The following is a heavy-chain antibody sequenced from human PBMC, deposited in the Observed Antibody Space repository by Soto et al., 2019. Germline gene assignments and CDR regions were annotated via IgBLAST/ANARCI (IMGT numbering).Heavy chain of an antibody. J-gene: IGHJ6*02. V-gene: IGHV3-11*01. CDR2: ISSSGSSI. Sequence: QVQLVESGGGLVKPRGSLRLSCAASGLTFSDCYMNWIRQAPGKGLEWVSYISSSGSSINYADSVKGRFTISRDNAKNSLYLQMNSLRAEDTAMYYCARVRFGEWGYAMDVWGQGTTVTVSS. CDR3: ARVRFGEWGYAMDV. CDR1: GLTFSDCY. D-gene: IGHD3-10*01.